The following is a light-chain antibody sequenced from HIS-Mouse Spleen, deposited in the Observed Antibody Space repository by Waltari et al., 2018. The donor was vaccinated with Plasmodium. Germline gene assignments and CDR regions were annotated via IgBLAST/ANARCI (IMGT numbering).Light chain of an antibody. CDR2: EDS. J-gene: IGLJ3*02. CDR3: YSTDSSGNHRV. V-gene: IGLV3-10*01. CDR1: ALPKKY. Sequence: SYELTQPPSVSVSPGQTARIICSGDALPKKYAYWYQQKSCQAPVLVIFEDSKRPTGSPERFSCSSSGTMANLTISGAQVEDEADYYCYSTDSSGNHRVFGGGTKLTVL.